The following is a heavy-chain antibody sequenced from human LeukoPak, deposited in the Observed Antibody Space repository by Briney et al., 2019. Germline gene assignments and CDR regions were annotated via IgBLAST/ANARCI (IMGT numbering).Heavy chain of an antibody. Sequence: GGSLRLSCAASGFTFSSYALRWVRQAPGEGVGWGSTICGGGGSTYYADSVKGRFTISRDNSKNTLYLQMNSLRAEDTAVYYCTKDSEYYYDSSARRGYFDYWGQGTLVTVSS. CDR3: TKDSEYYYDSSARRGYFDY. J-gene: IGHJ4*02. CDR1: GFTFSSYA. CDR2: ICGGGGST. D-gene: IGHD3-22*01. V-gene: IGHV3-23*01.